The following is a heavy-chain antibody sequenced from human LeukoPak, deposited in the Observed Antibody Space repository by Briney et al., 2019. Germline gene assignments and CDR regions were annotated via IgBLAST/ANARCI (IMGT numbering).Heavy chain of an antibody. J-gene: IGHJ2*01. Sequence: GGSLRLSCSASGFTFSSYNMDWVRQAPGKGLEWVSFMSGGGSTIYYADSVKGRFTISRDNAKNTLDLQMNSLRDEDTAVYYCARAGGGSGWYFDLWGRGTLVTVSS. CDR1: GFTFSSYN. CDR3: ARAGGGSGWYFDL. CDR2: MSGGGSTI. V-gene: IGHV3-48*02. D-gene: IGHD3-16*01.